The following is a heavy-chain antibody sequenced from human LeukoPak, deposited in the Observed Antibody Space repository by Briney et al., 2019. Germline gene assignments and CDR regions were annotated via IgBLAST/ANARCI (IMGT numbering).Heavy chain of an antibody. V-gene: IGHV3-48*01. Sequence: PGGSLRLSCAASGFTFSSYSMNWVRQAPGKGLEWVSYISSSSSTIYYADSVKGRFTISRDNAKNSLYLQMNSLRVEDTAVYYCARVVISGSYVSAFDYWGQGTLVTVSS. CDR3: ARVVISGSYVSAFDY. CDR2: ISSSSSTI. CDR1: GFTFSSYS. D-gene: IGHD1-26*01. J-gene: IGHJ4*02.